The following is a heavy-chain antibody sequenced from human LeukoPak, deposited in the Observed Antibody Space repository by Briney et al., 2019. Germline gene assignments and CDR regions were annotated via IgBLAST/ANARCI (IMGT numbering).Heavy chain of an antibody. D-gene: IGHD2-2*01. J-gene: IGHJ4*02. CDR1: GGSFSGYY. V-gene: IGHV4-34*01. Sequence: SETLSLTCAVYGGSFSGYYWSWIRQPPGKGLEWIGEINHSGSTNYNPSLKSRVTISVDTSKNQFSLKLSSVTAADTAVYYCARGEEFQFSIVVVPAARPRVFDYWGQGTLVPVSS. CDR3: ARGEEFQFSIVVVPAARPRVFDY. CDR2: INHSGST.